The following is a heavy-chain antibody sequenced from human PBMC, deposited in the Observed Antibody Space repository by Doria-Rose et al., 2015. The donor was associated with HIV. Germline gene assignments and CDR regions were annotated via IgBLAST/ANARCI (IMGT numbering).Heavy chain of an antibody. V-gene: IGHV2-26*01. CDR2: IFADDER. J-gene: IGHJ4*02. CDR1: GVSLSSPGMG. Sequence: QITLKVSGPVLVKPTETLTLTCIVSGVSLSSPGMGVSWIRQPPGKALEWLANIFADDERSYKTALKSRLTIARGTSKSQVVLTMTDMDPVDTATYYCARIKSSRWYHKYYFDFWGQGTLVIVSA. D-gene: IGHD6-13*01. CDR3: ARIKSSRWYHKYYFDF.